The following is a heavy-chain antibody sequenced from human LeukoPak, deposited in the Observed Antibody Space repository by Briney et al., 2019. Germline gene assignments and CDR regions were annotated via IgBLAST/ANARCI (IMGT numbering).Heavy chain of an antibody. CDR1: GGSISSSSYY. Sequence: SETLSLTCTVSGGSISSSSYYWGWIRQPPGKGLEWIGSIYYSGCTYYNPSLKSRVTISVDTSKNQFSLKLSSVTAADTAVYYCALYSGSYGGFYYYMDVWGKGTTVTISS. V-gene: IGHV4-39*07. CDR3: ALYSGSYGGFYYYMDV. D-gene: IGHD1-26*01. CDR2: IYYSGCT. J-gene: IGHJ6*03.